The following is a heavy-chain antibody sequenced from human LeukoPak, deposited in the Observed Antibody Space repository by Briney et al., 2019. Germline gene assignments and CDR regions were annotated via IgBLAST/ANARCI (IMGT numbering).Heavy chain of an antibody. J-gene: IGHJ3*02. CDR1: GYSFTSYW. CDR2: IDPSDSYT. V-gene: IGHV5-10-1*01. D-gene: IGHD5-12*01. CDR3: ARHQALNRPYSGYDSRSASDI. Sequence: GESLKISCKGSGYSFTSYWISWVRQMPGKGLEWMGRIDPSDSYTNYSPSFQGHVTISADKSISTAYLQWSSLKASDTAMYYCARHQALNRPYSGYDSRSASDIWGQGTMVTVSS.